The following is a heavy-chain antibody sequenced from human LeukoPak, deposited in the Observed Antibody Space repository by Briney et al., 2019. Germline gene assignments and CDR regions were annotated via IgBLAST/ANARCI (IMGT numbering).Heavy chain of an antibody. V-gene: IGHV3-21*04. CDR1: GFTFSSYS. Sequence: GGSLRLSCAASGFTFSSYSMNWVRRAPGKGLEWVSSISSSSSYIYYADSVKGRFTISRDNAKNSLYLQMNSLRAEDTAVYYCARDWPPDYQTVEEGYMDVWGKGTTVTISS. CDR2: ISSSSSYI. J-gene: IGHJ6*03. D-gene: IGHD4-11*01. CDR3: ARDWPPDYQTVEEGYMDV.